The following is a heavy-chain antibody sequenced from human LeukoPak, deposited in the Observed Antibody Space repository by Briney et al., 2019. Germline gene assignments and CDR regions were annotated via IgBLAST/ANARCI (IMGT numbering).Heavy chain of an antibody. CDR3: ARRGGSGRQNWFDP. CDR1: GGSISSSNW. D-gene: IGHD3-10*01. V-gene: IGHV4-4*02. Sequence: SDTLSLTCAVSGGSISSSNWWSWVRQPPPNGLVWIGEIYHSGNTNYNPSLKSRVTISADKSKNQFSLKLSSVTAADTAVYYCARRGGSGRQNWFDPWGQGTLGTVSS. J-gene: IGHJ5*02. CDR2: IYHSGNT.